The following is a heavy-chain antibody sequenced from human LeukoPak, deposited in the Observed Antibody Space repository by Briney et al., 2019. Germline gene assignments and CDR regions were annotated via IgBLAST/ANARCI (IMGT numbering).Heavy chain of an antibody. CDR3: ARQKGAIVVVVHAFDI. D-gene: IGHD2-15*01. CDR2: IYYSGST. J-gene: IGHJ3*02. CDR1: GGSISSSSYY. Sequence: SETLSLTCTVSGGSISSSSYYWGWIRQPPGKGLEWIGSIYYSGSTYYNPSLKSRVTISVDTSKNQFSLKLSSVTAADTAVYYCARQKGAIVVVVHAFDIWGQGTMVTVSS. V-gene: IGHV4-39*01.